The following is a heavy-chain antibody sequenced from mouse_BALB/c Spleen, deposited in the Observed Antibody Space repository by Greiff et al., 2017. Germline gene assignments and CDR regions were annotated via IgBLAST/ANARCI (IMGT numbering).Heavy chain of an antibody. CDR3: ARHYGNYRAGYAMDY. CDR1: GFTFSSYT. CDR2: ISNGGGST. J-gene: IGHJ4*01. V-gene: IGHV5-12-2*01. D-gene: IGHD2-1*01. Sequence: EVMLVESGGGLVQPGGSLKLSCAASGFTFSSYTMSWVRQTPEKRLEWVAYISNGGGSTYYPDTVKGRFTISRDNAKNTLYLQMSSLKSEDTAMYYCARHYGNYRAGYAMDYWGQGTSVTVSS.